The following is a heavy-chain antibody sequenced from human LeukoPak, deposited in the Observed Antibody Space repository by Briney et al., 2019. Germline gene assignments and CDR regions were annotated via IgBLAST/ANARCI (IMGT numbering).Heavy chain of an antibody. J-gene: IGHJ4*02. CDR1: GFTFSSYA. V-gene: IGHV3-23*01. D-gene: IGHD4-23*01. Sequence: PGGSLRLPCAASGFTFSSYAMSWVRQAPGKGLEWVSAISGSGGSTYYADSVKGRFTISRDNSKNTLYLQMNSLRAEDTAVYYCAKGGSGTTVVITTIDYWGQGTLVTVSS. CDR3: AKGGSGTTVVITTIDY. CDR2: ISGSGGST.